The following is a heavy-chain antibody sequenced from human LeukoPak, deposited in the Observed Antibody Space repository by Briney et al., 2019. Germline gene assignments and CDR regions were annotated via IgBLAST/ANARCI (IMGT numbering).Heavy chain of an antibody. CDR3: ARRRTSFDY. CDR1: GGYISSYY. V-gene: IGHV4-59*01. J-gene: IGHJ4*02. CDR2: MSHSGST. D-gene: IGHD4/OR15-4a*01. Sequence: PETLSLTCTVSGGYISSYYWSWIRQPPGKGLEWIGYMSHSGSTNYSPSLKSRVTISLDTSKNQFSLKLTSVTAADTAVYYCARRRTSFDYWGQGTLVTVSS.